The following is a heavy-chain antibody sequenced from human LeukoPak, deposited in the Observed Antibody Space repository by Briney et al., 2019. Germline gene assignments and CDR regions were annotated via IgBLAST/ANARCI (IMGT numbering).Heavy chain of an antibody. CDR2: IYPGDSNT. Sequence: GESLKISCKGSGYSFIRYWIGWVRQMPGKGLEWMGIIYPGDSNTRYIPSFQGQVTISADKSISTAYLQWSSLKASDTAIYYCARQIGRSLFYWGQGTLVTVSS. D-gene: IGHD1-26*01. V-gene: IGHV5-51*01. J-gene: IGHJ4*02. CDR3: ARQIGRSLFY. CDR1: GYSFIRYW.